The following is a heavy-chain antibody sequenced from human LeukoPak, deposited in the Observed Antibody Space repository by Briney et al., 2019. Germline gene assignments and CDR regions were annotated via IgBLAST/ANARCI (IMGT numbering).Heavy chain of an antibody. CDR2: ISGSDAST. Sequence: GGSLRLSCVASGFTFTSYAMNWVRQAPGKGLEWVSGISGSDASTHYADSVKGRFTISRDNSKNTLYLQMNSLRAEDTAVYYCAKSSQDLWFGELSPNFDYWGQGTLVTVSS. J-gene: IGHJ4*02. CDR3: AKSSQDLWFGELSPNFDY. D-gene: IGHD3-10*01. CDR1: GFTFTSYA. V-gene: IGHV3-23*01.